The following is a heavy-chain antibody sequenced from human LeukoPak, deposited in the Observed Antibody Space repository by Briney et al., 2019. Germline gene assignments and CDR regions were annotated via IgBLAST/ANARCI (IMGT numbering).Heavy chain of an antibody. J-gene: IGHJ4*02. Sequence: GESLKISCKGSGCSFTSYWIGWVRQMPGKGLEGMGIIYPGDSDTRYSPSFQGQVTISADKSISTAYLQWSSLKASDTAMYYCARHPSYYDILTGYYISDWGQGTLVTVSS. CDR2: IYPGDSDT. D-gene: IGHD3-9*01. CDR1: GCSFTSYW. V-gene: IGHV5-51*01. CDR3: ARHPSYYDILTGYYISD.